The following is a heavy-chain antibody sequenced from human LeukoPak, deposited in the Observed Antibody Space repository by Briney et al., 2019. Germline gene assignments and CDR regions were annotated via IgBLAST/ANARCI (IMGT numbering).Heavy chain of an antibody. Sequence: SETLSLTCTVSGASISSYYWTWIRQPAGKGLEWIGRIYTSGSTNYNPSLKSRVAMSVDTSKNQFSLKLSSVTAADTAVYCCARLSADSSSSRGFDYWGQGTLVTVSS. CDR3: ARLSADSSSSRGFDY. CDR1: GASISSYY. J-gene: IGHJ4*02. D-gene: IGHD2-2*01. CDR2: IYTSGST. V-gene: IGHV4-4*07.